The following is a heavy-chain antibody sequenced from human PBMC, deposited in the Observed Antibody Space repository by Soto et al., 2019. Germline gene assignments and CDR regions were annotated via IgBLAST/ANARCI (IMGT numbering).Heavy chain of an antibody. J-gene: IGHJ3*02. CDR3: ARGQDPNYYDFWSGYYTPHDAFDI. D-gene: IGHD3-3*01. V-gene: IGHV1-8*01. Sequence: ASVKVSCKASGYTFTSYDINWVRQATGQGLEWMGWMNPNSGNTGYAQKFQGRVTMTRNTSISTAYMELSSLRSEDTAVYYCARGQDPNYYDFWSGYYTPHDAFDIWGQGTMVTVSS. CDR1: GYTFTSYD. CDR2: MNPNSGNT.